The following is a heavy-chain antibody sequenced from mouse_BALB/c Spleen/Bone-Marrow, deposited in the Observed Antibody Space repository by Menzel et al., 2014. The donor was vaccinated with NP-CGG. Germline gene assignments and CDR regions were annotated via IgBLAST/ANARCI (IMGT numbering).Heavy chain of an antibody. D-gene: IGHD4-1*01. Sequence: EVMLVESGGGLVQTGGSRKLSCAASGFTFSDYGMAWVRQAPGKGPEWVAFISNLAYSISYADTVTGRFTISSENVKNTLYLEMSSLRSEDTAMYYCARDLDGTGVFDYWGQGTTLTVSS. CDR1: GFTFSDYG. J-gene: IGHJ2*01. V-gene: IGHV5-15*02. CDR2: ISNLAYSI. CDR3: ARDLDGTGVFDY.